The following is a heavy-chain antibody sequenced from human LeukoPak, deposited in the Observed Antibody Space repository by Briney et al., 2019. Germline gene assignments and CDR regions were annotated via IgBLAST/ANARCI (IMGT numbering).Heavy chain of an antibody. CDR1: GYTFTSNG. CDR2: ISAYNGNT. J-gene: IGHJ4*02. D-gene: IGHD1-7*01. V-gene: IGHV1-18*01. Sequence: ASVKVSCKSSGYTFTSNGISRVRQAPGQGLEWMGWISAYNGNTNYAQKLQGRVTMTTDTSTSTAYMELRSLRSDDTAVYYCARVGGITGTTLGEEFGYWGQGTLVTVSS. CDR3: ARVGGITGTTLGEEFGY.